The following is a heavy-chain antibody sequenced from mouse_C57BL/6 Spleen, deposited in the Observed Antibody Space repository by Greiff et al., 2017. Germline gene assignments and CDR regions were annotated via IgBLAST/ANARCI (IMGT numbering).Heavy chain of an antibody. CDR2: IYPGSGST. Sequence: VQLQQPGAELVKPGASVKMSCKASGYTFTSYWITWVKQRPGQGLEWIGDIYPGSGSTNYNEKFKSKATLTVDTSSSTAYMQLSSLTSEDSAVYYCAREGSYYGNTRGMDYWGQGTSVTVSS. D-gene: IGHD2-10*01. CDR1: GYTFTSYW. CDR3: AREGSYYGNTRGMDY. J-gene: IGHJ4*01. V-gene: IGHV1-55*01.